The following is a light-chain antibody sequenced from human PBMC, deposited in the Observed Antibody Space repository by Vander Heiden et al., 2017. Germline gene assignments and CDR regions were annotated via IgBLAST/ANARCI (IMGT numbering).Light chain of an antibody. J-gene: IGLJ2*01. V-gene: IGLV3-9*01. Sequence: SYELTQPLSVSVALGQTARLTWGGNHIGSKTVHWYQQKPGQGPVLVIYMDSNRPSGIPERFSGSNSGNTATLTISRAQAGDEADYYCHVWDSSTGVFGGGTKLTVL. CDR3: HVWDSSTGV. CDR2: MDS. CDR1: HIGSKT.